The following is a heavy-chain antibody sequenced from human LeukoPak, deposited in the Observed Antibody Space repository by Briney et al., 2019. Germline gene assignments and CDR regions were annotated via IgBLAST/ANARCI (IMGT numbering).Heavy chain of an antibody. J-gene: IGHJ6*03. CDR2: ISGSGGST. CDR1: GFTFSSYG. Sequence: GGSLRLSCAASGFTFSSYGMIWVRQAPGKGLEWVSAISGSGGSTYYADSVKGRFTISRDNSKNTLSLQMNSLRPEDTAVYYCARAHLSSSSTDYMDVWGKGTTVTVSS. CDR3: ARAHLSSSSTDYMDV. V-gene: IGHV3-23*01. D-gene: IGHD6-6*01.